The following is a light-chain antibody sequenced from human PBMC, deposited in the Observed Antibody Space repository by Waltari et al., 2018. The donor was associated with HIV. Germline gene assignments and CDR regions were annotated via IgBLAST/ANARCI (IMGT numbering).Light chain of an antibody. J-gene: IGKJ2*01. CDR1: QSILSSSNNRKY. Sequence: DIVMTQSPDSLAVSLGERATMNCKSSQSILSSSNNRKYLAWYQQKPGQPPKLPIYWASSRGSGVPDRVIGRGSGTDFSLTIRSLQAEDVAVYFCHQYYTTPYTFGQGTKLEIK. V-gene: IGKV4-1*01. CDR3: HQYYTTPYT. CDR2: WAS.